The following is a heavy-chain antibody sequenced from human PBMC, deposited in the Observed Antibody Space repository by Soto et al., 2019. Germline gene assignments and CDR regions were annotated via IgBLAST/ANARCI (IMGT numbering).Heavy chain of an antibody. Sequence: GGSLRLSCAASGFTFSSYSMNWVRQAPGKGLEWVSYISSSSSTIYYADSVKGRFTISRDNAKNSLYLQMNSLRAEDTAVYYCARMYSSSGFDYWGQGTLVTVSS. CDR3: ARMYSSSGFDY. D-gene: IGHD6-6*01. CDR1: GFTFSSYS. CDR2: ISSSSSTI. J-gene: IGHJ4*02. V-gene: IGHV3-48*01.